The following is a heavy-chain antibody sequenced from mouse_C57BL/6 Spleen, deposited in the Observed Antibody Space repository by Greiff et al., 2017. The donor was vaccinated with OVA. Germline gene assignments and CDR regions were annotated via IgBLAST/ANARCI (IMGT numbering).Heavy chain of an antibody. CDR2: IDPSDSYP. Sequence: QVQLQQPGAELVMPGASVKLSCKASGYTFTSYWMHWVKQRPGQGLEWIGEIDPSDSYPNYNQKFKGKSTLTVDKSSSTAYMQLSSLTSEDSAVYYCASYYYGSSYWGQGTTLTVSS. CDR1: GYTFTSYW. CDR3: ASYYYGSSY. J-gene: IGHJ2*01. V-gene: IGHV1-69*01. D-gene: IGHD1-1*01.